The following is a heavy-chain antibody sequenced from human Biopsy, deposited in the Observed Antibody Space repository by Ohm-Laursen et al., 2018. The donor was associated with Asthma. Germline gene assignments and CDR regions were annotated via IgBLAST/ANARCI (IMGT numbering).Heavy chain of an antibody. D-gene: IGHD3-22*01. V-gene: IGHV4-59*01. CDR3: AREVVSSGFYFDS. J-gene: IGHJ4*02. CDR2: IYTSGST. Sequence: PSQTLSLTCPVSGGSIRNYYWSWIRQPPGQRLEFIGYIYTSGSTNYNPSLKSRVTISADTSMNQFSLKLSSVTAADTAVYYCAREVVSSGFYFDSWGQGTLVTVSS. CDR1: GGSIRNYY.